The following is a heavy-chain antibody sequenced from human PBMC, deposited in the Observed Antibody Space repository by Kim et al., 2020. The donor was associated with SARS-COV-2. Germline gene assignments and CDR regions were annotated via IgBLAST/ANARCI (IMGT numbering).Heavy chain of an antibody. J-gene: IGHJ6*03. D-gene: IGHD6-13*01. Sequence: LKSRVTISVDTSKNQFSLKLSSVTAADTAVYYCARGRYSSSWMGYYYMDVWGKGTTVTVSS. CDR3: ARGRYSSSWMGYYYMDV. V-gene: IGHV4-34*01.